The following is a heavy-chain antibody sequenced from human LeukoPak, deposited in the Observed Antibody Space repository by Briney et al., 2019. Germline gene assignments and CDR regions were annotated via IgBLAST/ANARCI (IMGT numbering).Heavy chain of an antibody. CDR2: INHSGST. D-gene: IGHD2-2*01. V-gene: IGHV4-34*01. J-gene: IGHJ4*02. CDR3: ARGEEFQFSIVVVPAARPRVFDY. CDR1: GGSFSGYC. Sequence: SETLSLTCAVYGGSFSGYCWSWIRQPPGKGLEWIGEINHSGSTNYNPSLKSRVTISVDTSKNQFSLKLSSVTAADRAVYYCARGEEFQFSIVVVPAARPRVFDYWGQGTLVTVSS.